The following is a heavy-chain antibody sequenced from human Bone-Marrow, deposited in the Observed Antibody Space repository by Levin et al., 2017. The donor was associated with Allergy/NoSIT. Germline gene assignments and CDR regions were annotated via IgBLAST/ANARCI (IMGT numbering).Heavy chain of an antibody. CDR2: IYPGDSNI. D-gene: IGHD4-11*01. J-gene: IGHJ4*01. V-gene: IGHV5-51*06. CDR1: GYPFTTFW. CDR3: ARVAAYSNDFDS. Sequence: PGGSLRLSCATSGYPFTTFWVGWVRQMPGKGLEWVGIIYPGDSNIAYSPSFEGRVTMSADRSISTAYLEWSTLRASDTATYYCARVAAYSNDFDSWGQGSLVSVSS.